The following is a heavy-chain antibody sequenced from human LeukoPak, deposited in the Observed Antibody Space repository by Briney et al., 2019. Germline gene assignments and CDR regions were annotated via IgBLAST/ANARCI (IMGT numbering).Heavy chain of an antibody. CDR1: GYTFTSYG. D-gene: IGHD6-19*01. V-gene: IGHV1-18*01. CDR2: ISAYNGNT. Sequence: ASVKVSCKASGYTFTSYGISWVRQAPGQGLEWMGWISAYNGNTNYAQKLQGRVTMTTDTSTSTAYMALRSLRSHDTAVYYCARDFFGLGSGSVRWGQGTLVTVSS. CDR3: ARDFFGLGSGSVR. J-gene: IGHJ4*02.